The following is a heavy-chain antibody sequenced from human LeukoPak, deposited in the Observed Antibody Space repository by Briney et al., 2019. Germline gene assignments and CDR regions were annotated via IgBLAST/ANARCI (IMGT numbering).Heavy chain of an antibody. CDR3: ARFLTDADYAASYGMDV. Sequence: GASVKVSCKASGGTFSNYSITWVRQAPGQGLEWMGMIIPILPIANYAQKFQGRLTITADKSTNTAYMQLSSLKSEDTAVYYCARFLTDADYAASYGMDVWGQGTTVTVSS. CDR1: GGTFSNYS. J-gene: IGHJ6*02. CDR2: IIPILPIA. V-gene: IGHV1-69*02. D-gene: IGHD4-17*01.